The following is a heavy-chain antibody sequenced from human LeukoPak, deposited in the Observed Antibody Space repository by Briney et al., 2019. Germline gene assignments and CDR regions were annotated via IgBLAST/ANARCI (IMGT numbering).Heavy chain of an antibody. V-gene: IGHV3-30*03. D-gene: IGHD3-22*01. CDR1: GFTFSRYG. CDR2: ISYDGSNK. J-gene: IGHJ4*02. CDR3: ATLPYYYDSSGSYYFDY. Sequence: GRSLRLSCAASGFTFSRYGMHWVRQAPGKGLEGVAVISYDGSNKYYADSAKGRFTISRDHSKNTLYLQMNSLRVEDTAVYYCATLPYYYDSSGSYYFDYWGQGTLVTVSS.